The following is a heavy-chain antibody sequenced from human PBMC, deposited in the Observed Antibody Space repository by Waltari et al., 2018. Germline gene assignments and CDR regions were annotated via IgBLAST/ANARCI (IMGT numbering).Heavy chain of an antibody. Sequence: EVQLVESGGGLIQPGGSLRLSCAASGFTVSSNYMRWVRQAPGKGRGGFPVIDCGGRTYYADSVKGRFTISRDNSKNTLYLQMNSLRAEDTAVYYCARDRTYYYGSGSSPIWGQGTLVTVSS. CDR2: IDCGGRT. CDR1: GFTVSSNY. CDR3: ARDRTYYYGSGSSPI. D-gene: IGHD3-10*01. J-gene: IGHJ4*02. V-gene: IGHV3-53*01.